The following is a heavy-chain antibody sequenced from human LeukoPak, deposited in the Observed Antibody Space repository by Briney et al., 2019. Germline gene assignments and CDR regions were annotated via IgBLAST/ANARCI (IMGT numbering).Heavy chain of an antibody. D-gene: IGHD6-13*01. CDR1: GFTFSSYS. J-gene: IGHJ5*02. CDR3: AGSSSWYESGWFDP. V-gene: IGHV3-48*01. CDR2: ISSSSSTI. Sequence: PGGSLRLSCAASGFTFSSYSMNWVRQAPGKGLEWVSYISSSSSTIYYADSVKGRFTISRDNAKNSLYLQMNSLRAEDTAVYYCAGSSSWYESGWFDPWGQGTLVTVSP.